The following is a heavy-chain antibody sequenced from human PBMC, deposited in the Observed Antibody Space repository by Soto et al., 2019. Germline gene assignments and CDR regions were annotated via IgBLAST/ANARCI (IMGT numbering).Heavy chain of an antibody. V-gene: IGHV3-48*03. CDR2: ISSSGSTI. D-gene: IGHD6-25*01. J-gene: IGHJ6*02. CDR3: ARDQRGGWTDGMDV. Sequence: EVQLVESGGGLVQPGGSLRLSCAASGFTFSSYEMNWVRQAPGKGLEWVSYISSSGSTIYYADSVKGRFTISRDNAKNSLYLQMNSLRAEDTAVYYCARDQRGGWTDGMDVWGQRTTVTVSS. CDR1: GFTFSSYE.